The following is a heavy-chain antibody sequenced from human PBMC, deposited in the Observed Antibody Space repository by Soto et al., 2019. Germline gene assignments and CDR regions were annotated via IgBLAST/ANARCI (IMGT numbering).Heavy chain of an antibody. D-gene: IGHD6-19*01. V-gene: IGHV4-39*01. CDR1: GGSISSSSYY. J-gene: IGHJ4*02. CDR3: ERPRGWYNTDY. Sequence: SETLSLTCTVSGGSISSSSYYWGWIRQPPGKGLEWIGSIYYSGSTYYNPSLKSRVTISVDTSKNQFSLKLSSVTAADTAVYYGERPRGWYNTDYWRQVTLVTVS. CDR2: IYYSGST.